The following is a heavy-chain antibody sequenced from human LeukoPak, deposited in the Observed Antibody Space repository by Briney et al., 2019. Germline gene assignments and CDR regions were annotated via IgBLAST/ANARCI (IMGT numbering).Heavy chain of an antibody. J-gene: IGHJ6*02. D-gene: IGHD2-2*01. V-gene: IGHV3-7*01. CDR1: GFTFSSYW. CDR3: ARWDPLDQVPAAHYYYYYGMDV. CDR2: IKQDGSEK. Sequence: GGSLRLSCAASGFTFSSYWMSWVRQAPGEGLEWVANIKQDGSEKYYVDSVKGRFTISRDNAKNSLYLQMNSLRAEDTAVYYCARWDPLDQVPAAHYYYYYGMDVWGQGTTVTVSS.